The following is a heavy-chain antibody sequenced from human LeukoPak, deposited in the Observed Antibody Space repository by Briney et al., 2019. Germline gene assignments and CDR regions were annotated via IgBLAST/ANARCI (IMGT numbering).Heavy chain of an antibody. J-gene: IGHJ3*02. Sequence: GSLRLSCAASGFTFSSYSMNWVRQAPGKGLEWVSSISSSSSYIYYADSVKGRFTISRDNAKNSLYLQMNSLRAEDTAVYYCAREKYYDSSGSPDAFDIWGQGTMVTVSS. CDR3: AREKYYDSSGSPDAFDI. V-gene: IGHV3-21*01. CDR2: ISSSSSYI. D-gene: IGHD3-22*01. CDR1: GFTFSSYS.